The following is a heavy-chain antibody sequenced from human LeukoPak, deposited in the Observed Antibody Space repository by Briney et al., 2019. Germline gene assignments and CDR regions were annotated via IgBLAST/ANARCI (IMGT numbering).Heavy chain of an antibody. D-gene: IGHD3-22*01. V-gene: IGHV1-46*01. J-gene: IGHJ1*01. CDR1: GYTFTSYY. CDR3: ARGSYDSSDFEYFHH. Sequence: ASVKVSCKASGYTFTSYYMHWVRQAPGQGLEWMGIINPSGGSTSYAQKFQGRVTMTRDTSIGTAYMELNRLRSDDTAVYYCARGSYDSSDFEYFHHWGQGTLVTVSS. CDR2: INPSGGST.